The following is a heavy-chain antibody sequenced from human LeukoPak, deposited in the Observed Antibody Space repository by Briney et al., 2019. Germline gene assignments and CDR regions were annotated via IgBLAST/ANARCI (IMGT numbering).Heavy chain of an antibody. CDR2: ISPYDGDT. Sequence: ASVKVSCKASGYTFAIYGISWVRQAPGQGLEWMAWISPYDGDTNYAQNFEGRVTMTTETSTSTAYMELRSLRSDDTAIYYCARDYCTRGGDCYKEDLFDPWGQGTLVTGSS. D-gene: IGHD2-21*02. CDR3: ARDYCTRGGDCYKEDLFDP. V-gene: IGHV1-18*01. CDR1: GYTFAIYG. J-gene: IGHJ5*02.